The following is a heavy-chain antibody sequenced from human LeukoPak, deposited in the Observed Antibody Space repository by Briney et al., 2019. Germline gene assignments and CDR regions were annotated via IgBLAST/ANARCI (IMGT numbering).Heavy chain of an antibody. J-gene: IGHJ4*02. CDR2: IYPGDSDT. D-gene: IGHD2-2*01. CDR3: ARRYCSSTSCTDLDY. Sequence: GESLKISCKGSGYSFTNYWIGWVRQMPGKGLEWMGIIYPGDSDTRYSPPFQGQVTISADKSISTAYLQWSSLKASDTAMYYCARRYCSSTSCTDLDYWGQGTLVTVSS. V-gene: IGHV5-51*01. CDR1: GYSFTNYW.